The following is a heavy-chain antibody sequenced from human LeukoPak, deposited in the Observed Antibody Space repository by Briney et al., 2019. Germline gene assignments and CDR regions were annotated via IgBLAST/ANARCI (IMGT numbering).Heavy chain of an antibody. Sequence: GGSLRLSCAASGFTFSNYGMHWVRQAPGKGLEWVAVISYDGSNKYYAGSVKGRFTISRDNSKNTLYLQMNSLRAEDTAVYYCARDDTVRGIVMTYWGQGTLVTVSS. CDR3: ARDDTVRGIVMTY. D-gene: IGHD3-10*01. V-gene: IGHV3-30*03. CDR2: ISYDGSNK. CDR1: GFTFSNYG. J-gene: IGHJ4*02.